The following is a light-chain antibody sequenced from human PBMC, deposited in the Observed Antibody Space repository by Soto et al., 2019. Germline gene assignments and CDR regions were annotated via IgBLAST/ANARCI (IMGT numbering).Light chain of an antibody. CDR2: GDN. J-gene: IGLJ1*01. CDR1: TSNIGAPYD. Sequence: QSVLTQPPSVSGAPGQRVSISCTGSTSNIGAPYDVHWYQHLPGTAPKLLIYGDNNRPSGVPDRFSGSKSGPSASLAITPLQAEDEADYYCQSYDISLHNYVFGTGTKLTVL. V-gene: IGLV1-40*01. CDR3: QSYDISLHNYV.